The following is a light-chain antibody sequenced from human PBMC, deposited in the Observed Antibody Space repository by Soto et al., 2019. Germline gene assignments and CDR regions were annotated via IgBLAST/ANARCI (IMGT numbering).Light chain of an antibody. V-gene: IGKV3-15*01. CDR3: QQYNNWHGT. CDR2: GAS. CDR1: QSVSSN. J-gene: IGKJ1*01. Sequence: EIVRTQSPATLSVSPGERATLSCRASQSVSSNLAWYQQKPGQAPRLIIAGASTRATGIPARFSGSGSGTEFTLTISSLQSEDFAVYYCQQYNNWHGTFGQGTKVEI.